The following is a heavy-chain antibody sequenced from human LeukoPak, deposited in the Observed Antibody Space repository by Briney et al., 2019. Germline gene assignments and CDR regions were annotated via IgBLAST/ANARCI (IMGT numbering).Heavy chain of an antibody. V-gene: IGHV4-34*01. Sequence: SGTLSLTCAVYGGSFSGYYWSWIRQPPGKGLEWIGEINHSGSTNYNPSLKSRVTISVDTSKNQFSLKLSSVTAADTAVYYCARGPMGFGEFGRVFDYWGQGTLVTVSS. CDR3: ARGPMGFGEFGRVFDY. CDR1: GGSFSGYY. D-gene: IGHD3-10*01. CDR2: INHSGST. J-gene: IGHJ4*02.